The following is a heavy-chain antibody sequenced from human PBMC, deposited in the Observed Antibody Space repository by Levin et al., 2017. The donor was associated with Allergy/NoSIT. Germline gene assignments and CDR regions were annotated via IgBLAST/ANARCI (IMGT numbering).Heavy chain of an antibody. CDR3: TTEGDVVVVAATAEYFQH. CDR1: GFTFSNAW. D-gene: IGHD2-15*01. J-gene: IGHJ1*01. CDR2: IKSKTDGGTT. Sequence: GGSLRLSCAASGFTFSNAWMSWVRQAPGKGLEWVGRIKSKTDGGTTDYAAPVKGRFTISRDDSKNTLYLQMNSLKTEDTAVYYCTTEGDVVVVAATAEYFQHWGQGTLVTVSS. V-gene: IGHV3-15*01.